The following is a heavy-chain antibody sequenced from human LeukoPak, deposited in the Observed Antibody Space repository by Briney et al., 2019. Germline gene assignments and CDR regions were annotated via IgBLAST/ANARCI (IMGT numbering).Heavy chain of an antibody. J-gene: IGHJ4*02. CDR1: GFTFSSYS. D-gene: IGHD6-19*01. Sequence: GGSLRLSCAASGFTFSSYSMNWVRQAPGKGLEWVPSISSNSSYIYYADSVKGRFTISRDNAKNSLYLQMNSLRAEDTAVYYCASAAVAGRNYWGQGTLVTVSS. CDR3: ASAAVAGRNY. CDR2: ISSNSSYI. V-gene: IGHV3-21*01.